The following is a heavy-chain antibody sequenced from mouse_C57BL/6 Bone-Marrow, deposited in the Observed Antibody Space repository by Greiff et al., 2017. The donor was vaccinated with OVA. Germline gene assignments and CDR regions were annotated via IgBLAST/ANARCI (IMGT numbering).Heavy chain of an antibody. CDR2: ISSGGDYI. CDR1: GFTFSSYA. Sequence: EVQVVESGEGLVKPGGSLKLSCAASGFTFSSYAMSWVRQTPEKRLEWVAYISSGGDYIYYADTVKGRFTISRDNARNTLYLQMSSLKSEDTAMYYCTRGITTVEPYYYAMDYWGQGTSVTVSS. J-gene: IGHJ4*01. CDR3: TRGITTVEPYYYAMDY. D-gene: IGHD1-1*01. V-gene: IGHV5-9-1*02.